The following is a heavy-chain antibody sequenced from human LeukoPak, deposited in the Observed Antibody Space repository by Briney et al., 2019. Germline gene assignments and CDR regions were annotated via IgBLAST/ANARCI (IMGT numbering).Heavy chain of an antibody. CDR1: GFTFSDYY. Sequence: GGSLRLSCAASGFTFSDYYMSWIRQAPGKGLEWVSYISSSSSYTNYADSVKGRFTISRDNAKNSPYLQMNSLRAEDTAVYYCARDQSTYGDYGMDVWGQGTTVTVSS. D-gene: IGHD4-17*01. CDR3: ARDQSTYGDYGMDV. V-gene: IGHV3-11*06. J-gene: IGHJ6*02. CDR2: ISSSSSYT.